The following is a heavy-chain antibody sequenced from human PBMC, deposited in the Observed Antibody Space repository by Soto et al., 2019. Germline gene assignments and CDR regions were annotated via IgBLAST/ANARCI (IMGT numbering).Heavy chain of an antibody. V-gene: IGHV4-4*02. D-gene: IGHD6-19*01. J-gene: IGHJ4*02. CDR2: IHHSGST. CDR3: ASHLVVAGTRGFDN. Sequence: GSLRLSCAGSGFTFSTYSMNWVRQAPGKGLEWIGEIHHSGSTNSNASLKSRVSILVDKSKNQLSLKLNSVTAADTAVYYCASHLVVAGTRGFDNWGLGTLVTVSS. CDR1: GFTFSTYSM.